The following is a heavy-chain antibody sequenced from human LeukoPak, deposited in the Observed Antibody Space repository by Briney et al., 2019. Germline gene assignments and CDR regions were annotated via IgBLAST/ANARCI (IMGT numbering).Heavy chain of an antibody. Sequence: SETLSLTCTVSGGSISSGGYYWSWIRQHPGKGLEWIGYIYYSGSTYYNPSLKSRVTISVDTSKNQSSLKLSSVTAADTAVYYCAWGLSGYLFDYWGQGTLVTVSS. CDR3: AWGLSGYLFDY. V-gene: IGHV4-31*03. CDR1: GGSISSGGYY. CDR2: IYYSGST. D-gene: IGHD3-22*01. J-gene: IGHJ4*02.